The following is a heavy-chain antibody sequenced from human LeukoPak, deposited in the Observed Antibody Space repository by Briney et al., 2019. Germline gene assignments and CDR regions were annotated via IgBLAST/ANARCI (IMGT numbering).Heavy chain of an antibody. CDR1: GFXFSSYE. CDR3: ARDAFGSSWYIDF. Sequence: PGGSLRLSCAASGFXFSSYEINWVRQVPGKGLEWVAHISGSGSTFYYAESVKGRFTISRDNPKNSLFLQMNSLTAEDTATYYCARDAFGSSWYIDFWGRGTLVTVSS. V-gene: IGHV3-48*03. CDR2: ISGSGSTF. J-gene: IGHJ4*02. D-gene: IGHD6-13*01.